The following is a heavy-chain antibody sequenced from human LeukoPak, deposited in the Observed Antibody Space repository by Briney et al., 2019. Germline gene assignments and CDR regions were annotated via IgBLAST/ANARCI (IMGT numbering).Heavy chain of an antibody. J-gene: IGHJ1*01. V-gene: IGHV3-74*01. CDR1: GGSISSYY. D-gene: IGHD5-18*01. CDR3: ARDLQLWATTTSEY. Sequence: EALSLTCTLSGGSISSYYWSWIRQPPGKGRVWVSRINSDGSSTSYADSVKGRFTISRDNAKNTLYLQMNSLRAENTGAYFLARDLQLWATTTSEYWGQGPLVTVS. CDR2: INSDGSST.